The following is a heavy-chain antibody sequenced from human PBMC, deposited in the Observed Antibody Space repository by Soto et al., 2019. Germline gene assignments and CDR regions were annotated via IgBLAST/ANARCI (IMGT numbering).Heavy chain of an antibody. D-gene: IGHD6-19*01. Sequence: PSETVSLTCTVSGGSISSGGYYWSWIRQHPGKGLEWIGCIYYSGSTYYNPSLKTRVTISVDTSKNQFSLKLTSVSAADTAVYYCAREGIAVAGLDAFNIWGQGTMVTVSS. CDR3: AREGIAVAGLDAFNI. CDR2: IYYSGST. J-gene: IGHJ3*02. V-gene: IGHV4-31*03. CDR1: GGSISSGGYY.